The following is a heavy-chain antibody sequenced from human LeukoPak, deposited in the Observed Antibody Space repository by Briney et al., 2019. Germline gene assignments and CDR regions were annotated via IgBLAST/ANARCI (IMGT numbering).Heavy chain of an antibody. D-gene: IGHD3-16*02. J-gene: IGHJ4*02. CDR3: ATRRYVWGSYRWDFDY. CDR1: GTTLTRLS. CDR2: FDPEDGET. Sequence: GASVKVSCKVIGTTLTRLSMHWVRQAPGKGLEWMGGFDPEDGETIYAQKFQGRVTMTEDTSTDTAYMELSSLRSENTAVYYCATRRYVWGSYRWDFDYWGQGTLVTVSS. V-gene: IGHV1-24*01.